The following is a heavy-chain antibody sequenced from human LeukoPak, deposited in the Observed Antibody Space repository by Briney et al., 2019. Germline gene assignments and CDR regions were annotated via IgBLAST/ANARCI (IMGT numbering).Heavy chain of an antibody. J-gene: IGHJ4*02. CDR2: ISYDGSDK. CDR3: ARAGSAIYYDTSAYYTPFDY. V-gene: IGHV3-30*04. D-gene: IGHD3-22*01. Sequence: PGGSLRLSCAASGFIFSAYSMHWVRQAPGKGLEWVTVISYDGSDKYYADSVKGRFTISRDNSKNTLYLQMNSLRAEDTAVYYCARAGSAIYYDTSAYYTPFDYWGQETLVTVSS. CDR1: GFIFSAYS.